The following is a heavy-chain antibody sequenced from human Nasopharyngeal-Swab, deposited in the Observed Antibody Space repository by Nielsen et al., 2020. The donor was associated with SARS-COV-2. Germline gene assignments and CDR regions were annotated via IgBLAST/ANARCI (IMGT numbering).Heavy chain of an antibody. CDR2: ISSSSSYI. CDR1: GFTFNNYN. J-gene: IGHJ6*02. D-gene: IGHD3-3*01. Sequence: GGSLRPSCAASGFTFNNYNFNWVRQAPGKGLEWVSSISSSSSYIHYADSVKGRFTISRDNAKNSLYLQMNSLRAEDTAVYYCARDGLDYDFWSAYFMDVWGQGTTVTVSS. V-gene: IGHV3-21*01. CDR3: ARDGLDYDFWSAYFMDV.